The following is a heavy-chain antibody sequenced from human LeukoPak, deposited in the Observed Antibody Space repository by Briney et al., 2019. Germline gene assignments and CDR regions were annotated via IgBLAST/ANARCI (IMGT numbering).Heavy chain of an antibody. Sequence: GGSLRLPCEASGFPFMTYAMNWIRQSPGKGLEWVAFLTRGSSNIQYAESVKGRFTISRDNGKDSLFLQMNSLRAEDTAVYYCARVVPVHEYYNSYMDVWGKGTTVTVSS. V-gene: IGHV3-48*01. J-gene: IGHJ6*03. CDR1: GFPFMTYA. CDR2: LTRGSSNI. D-gene: IGHD1-1*01. CDR3: ARVVPVHEYYNSYMDV.